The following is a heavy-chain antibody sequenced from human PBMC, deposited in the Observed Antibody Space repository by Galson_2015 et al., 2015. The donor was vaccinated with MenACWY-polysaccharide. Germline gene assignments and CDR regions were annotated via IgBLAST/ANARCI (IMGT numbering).Heavy chain of an antibody. V-gene: IGHV3-23*01. Sequence: SLRLSCAASGFTFSNYAMTWVRQAPGKGLEWVSTISGSGGRTQYADSVKGRFTISRDNSKNTMYLQMNSLRAEDTAVYYCARDSDYNSPRDCYDNWGKGKMVTASS. CDR1: GFTFSNYA. CDR2: ISGSGGRT. J-gene: IGHJ3*01. D-gene: IGHD2/OR15-2a*01. CDR3: ARDSDYNSPRDCYDN.